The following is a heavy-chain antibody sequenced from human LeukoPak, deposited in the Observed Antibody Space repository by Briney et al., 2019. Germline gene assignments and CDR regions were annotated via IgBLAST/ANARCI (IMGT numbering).Heavy chain of an antibody. V-gene: IGHV4-30-2*03. D-gene: IGHD3-22*01. Sequence: PSQTLSLTCVVSGGSISSDGYSWSWIRQPPGKGLEWIGCIHHSASTYYNPSLESRVIISVDTSKNQFSLRLSSVTAADTTIYYCARPTYYYDSRGAFDIWGQGTMVTVSS. CDR3: ARPTYYYDSRGAFDI. CDR2: IHHSAST. J-gene: IGHJ3*02. CDR1: GGSISSDGYS.